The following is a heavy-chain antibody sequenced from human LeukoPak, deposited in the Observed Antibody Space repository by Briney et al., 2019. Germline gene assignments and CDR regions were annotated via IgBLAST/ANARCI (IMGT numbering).Heavy chain of an antibody. J-gene: IGHJ4*02. D-gene: IGHD4-17*01. CDR3: ARGYYGDYLYFDY. CDR1: GGSINSFF. CDR2: IYHSGST. Sequence: SETLSLTCTVSGGSINSFFWSWIRQPPGKGLDWIGYIYHSGSTNYNPSLKSRVTISVDTSKNQFSLKLSSVTAAGTAVYYCARGYYGDYLYFDYWGQGTLVTVSS. V-gene: IGHV4-59*12.